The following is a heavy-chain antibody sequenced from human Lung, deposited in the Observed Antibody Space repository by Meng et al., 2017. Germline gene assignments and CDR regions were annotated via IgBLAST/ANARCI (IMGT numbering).Heavy chain of an antibody. D-gene: IGHD1-26*01. Sequence: QVQLQESGPGLVKPSATLSLTCAVSGGSITSSTWWSWVRQTPGEGLEWFGEIFHSGSTNYNPPLESRVTISVDKSKNQFSLKVYSVTAADTATYYCARFDISSSGRGDYWGQGILVTVSS. CDR2: IFHSGST. CDR3: ARFDISSSGRGDY. V-gene: IGHV4-4*02. J-gene: IGHJ4*02. CDR1: GGSITSSTW.